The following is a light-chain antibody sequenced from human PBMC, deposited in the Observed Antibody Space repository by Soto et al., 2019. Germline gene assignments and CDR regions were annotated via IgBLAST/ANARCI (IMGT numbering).Light chain of an antibody. V-gene: IGLV2-14*01. CDR2: DVN. Sequence: QSALTQPASVSGSPGQSITLSCTGTSSDIGGYDYVSWYQRHPGKAPKLIICDVNNRPSGVSNRFSGSKSGNTASLTISGLQAEDEADYYCTSYASGSTHVVFGGGTKLTVL. CDR3: TSYASGSTHVV. J-gene: IGLJ2*01. CDR1: SSDIGGYDY.